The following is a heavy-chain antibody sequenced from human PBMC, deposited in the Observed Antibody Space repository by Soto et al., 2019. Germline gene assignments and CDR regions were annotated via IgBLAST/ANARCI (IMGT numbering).Heavy chain of an antibody. J-gene: IGHJ5*02. CDR1: GGSFSGYY. D-gene: IGHD2-21*02. V-gene: IGHV4-34*01. CDR3: ARSVTASFDP. Sequence: TLSLTCAVYGGSFSGYYWSWIRQPPGKGLEWIGEINHSGSTNYNPSLKSRVTISVDTSKNQFSLKLSSVTAADTAVYYCARSVTASFDPWGQGTLVTVSS. CDR2: INHSGST.